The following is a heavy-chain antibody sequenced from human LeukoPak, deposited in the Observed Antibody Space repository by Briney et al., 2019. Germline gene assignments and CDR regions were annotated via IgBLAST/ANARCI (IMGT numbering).Heavy chain of an antibody. CDR1: GFTFSSNW. J-gene: IGHJ6*02. V-gene: IGHV3-7*01. CDR2: IKPDGSAE. Sequence: GGSLRLSCATSGFTFSSNWMSWVRHAPGRGLEWVANIKPDGSAEYYAASVKGRFTVSRDNAKNSLYLQMSSLRADDTAVYYCVRDGSKGVGISTTYYVFVMDVWGQGTTGNVSS. D-gene: IGHD3-10*02. CDR3: VRDGSKGVGISTTYYVFVMDV.